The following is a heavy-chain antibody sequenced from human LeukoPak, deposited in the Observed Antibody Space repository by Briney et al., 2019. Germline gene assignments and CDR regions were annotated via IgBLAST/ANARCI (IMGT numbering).Heavy chain of an antibody. CDR1: GYTFTGYY. J-gene: IGHJ3*02. CDR3: ARDRNSGSSLDI. V-gene: IGHV1-2*02. CDR2: IYPYSGDT. Sequence: ASVTVSCKASGYTFTGYYVHWVRQAPGQGLEWMGWIYPYSGDTNYAQNFQGRVTMTRDTSISTAYMELSSLKSDDTAVYYCARDRNSGSSLDIWGQGTMLTVSS. D-gene: IGHD6-6*01.